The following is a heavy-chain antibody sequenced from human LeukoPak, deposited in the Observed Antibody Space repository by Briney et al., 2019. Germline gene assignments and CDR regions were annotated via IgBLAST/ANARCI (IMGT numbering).Heavy chain of an antibody. CDR3: ARRISSGWYISFDY. D-gene: IGHD6-19*01. CDR1: GGSISSSSYY. J-gene: IGHJ4*02. V-gene: IGHV4-39*01. Sequence: SETLSLTCTVSGGSISSSSYYWGWIRQPPGKGLEWIGSIYYSGSTYYNPSLKSRVTISVDTSKNQFSLKLSSVTAADTAVYYCARRISSGWYISFDYWGQGTLVTVSS. CDR2: IYYSGST.